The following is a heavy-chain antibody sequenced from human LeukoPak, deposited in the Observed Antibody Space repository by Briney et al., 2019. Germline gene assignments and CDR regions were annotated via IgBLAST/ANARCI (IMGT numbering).Heavy chain of an antibody. CDR3: VHDYGDHFDY. Sequence: PSETLSLTCTVSDGSISSYYWNWIRQSPGKVLEWIGYIYYSGSYNYNPSLRSRVTISVDTSEKQVSLKLSSVTAADTAVYYCVHDYGDHFDYWGQGTLVTVSS. J-gene: IGHJ4*02. CDR1: DGSISSYY. V-gene: IGHV4-59*12. CDR2: IYYSGSY. D-gene: IGHD4-17*01.